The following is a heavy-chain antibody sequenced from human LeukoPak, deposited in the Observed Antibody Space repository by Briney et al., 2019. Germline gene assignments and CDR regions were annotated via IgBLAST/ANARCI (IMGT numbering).Heavy chain of an antibody. CDR3: AGAEPRGIIWHPY. Sequence: SETLSLTCAVSGAPISSNNWWWSWVRQPPGKGLEWIGEIYHSGSTNYNPSLRSRVTMSVDKSKNQFSLELSSVTAADTAVYYCAGAEPRGIIWHPYWGQGTLVTVSS. V-gene: IGHV4-4*02. CDR1: GAPISSNNW. J-gene: IGHJ4*02. CDR2: IYHSGST.